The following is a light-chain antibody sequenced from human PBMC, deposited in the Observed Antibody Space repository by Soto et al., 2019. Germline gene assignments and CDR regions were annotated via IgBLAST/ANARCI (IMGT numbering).Light chain of an antibody. J-gene: IGKJ4*01. CDR3: QQYESLPIT. CDR1: QTLSSNS. CDR2: GAS. Sequence: EIVLTQSPGTLSLSPGERATLSCRASQTLSSNSLAWYQQRPGQTPRVLVYGASNRATGIPDKFSGSGSGTDFTVTISRLEPEDFAVYFCQQYESLPITFGGGTKVDI. V-gene: IGKV3-20*01.